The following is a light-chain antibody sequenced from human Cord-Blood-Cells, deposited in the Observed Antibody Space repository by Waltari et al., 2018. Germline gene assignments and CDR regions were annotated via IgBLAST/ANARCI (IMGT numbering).Light chain of an antibody. J-gene: IGLJ2*01. V-gene: IGLV2-11*01. Sequence: QSALTHPRSVSGSPGQSVTISCTGTSTDVGGYNHVSWYHQHPGKAPKLMIYDVSKRPSGVPDRFSGSKSGNTASLTISGLQAEDEADYYCCSYAGSYTLVFGGGTKLTVL. CDR3: CSYAGSYTLV. CDR2: DVS. CDR1: STDVGGYNH.